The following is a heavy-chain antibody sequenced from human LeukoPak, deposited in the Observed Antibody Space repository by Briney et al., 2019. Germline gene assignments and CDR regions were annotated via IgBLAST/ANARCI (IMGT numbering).Heavy chain of an antibody. CDR1: GFTFSSYW. J-gene: IGHJ4*02. CDR3: ARVQEYYNILTGSPELYYFDY. D-gene: IGHD3-9*01. V-gene: IGHV3-7*01. Sequence: GGSLRLSCAASGFTFSSYWMSWVRQAPGKGLEWVANIKPDGSEKYYVDSVKGRFSISRDNAKKSLYLQMNSLRAEDTAVYYCARVQEYYNILTGSPELYYFDYWGQGTLVTVSS. CDR2: IKPDGSEK.